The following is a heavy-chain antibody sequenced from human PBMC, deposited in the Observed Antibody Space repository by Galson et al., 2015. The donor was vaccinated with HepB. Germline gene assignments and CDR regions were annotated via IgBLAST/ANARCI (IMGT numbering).Heavy chain of an antibody. CDR3: AREIPHDAFDV. CDR2: IYYSGST. Sequence: CTVSGGSISGGDYYLSWIRQPPGKGLEWIGNIYYSGSTYYNSSLKSRVAISVDTSKNQFSLKLSSVTAADTAVYYCAREIPHDAFDVWGQGTMVTVSS. J-gene: IGHJ3*01. CDR1: GGSISGGDYY. V-gene: IGHV4-30-4*01.